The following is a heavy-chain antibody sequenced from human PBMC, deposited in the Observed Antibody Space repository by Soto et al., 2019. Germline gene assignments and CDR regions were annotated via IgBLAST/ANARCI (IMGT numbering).Heavy chain of an antibody. CDR1: CGSFRDYY. V-gene: IGHV4-34*01. Sequence: SETLSLTCAVYCGSFRDYYWSWVRQPPGKGLEWIGQINHSGSTNYNPSLKSRVTISVDTSKNQFSLKLSSVTAADTAVYYCARTSRFDSWGQGTLVTVSS. D-gene: IGHD6-6*01. CDR2: INHSGST. CDR3: ARTSRFDS. J-gene: IGHJ4*02.